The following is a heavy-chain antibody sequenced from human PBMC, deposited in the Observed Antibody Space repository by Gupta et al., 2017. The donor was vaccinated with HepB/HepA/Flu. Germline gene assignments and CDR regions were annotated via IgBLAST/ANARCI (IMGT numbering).Heavy chain of an antibody. J-gene: IGHJ6*02. V-gene: IGHV4-34*01. CDR3: ARGQASSGIYSNYYYGMDV. D-gene: IGHD5-12*01. CDR2: IVLGGST. CDR1: GGSFSGYY. Sequence: QLQLQQWGAGLLKPSETLSLTCAVYGGSFSGYYWSWIRQPPGKGLEWIGEIVLGGSTDYNPSLKSRVFMSAATSTNQFSLHLNSVTAADTAVYFCARGQASSGIYSNYYYGMDVWGQGTTVTVSS.